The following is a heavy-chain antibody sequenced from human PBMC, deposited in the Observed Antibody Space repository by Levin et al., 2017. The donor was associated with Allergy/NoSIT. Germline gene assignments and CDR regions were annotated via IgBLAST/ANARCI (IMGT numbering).Heavy chain of an antibody. CDR1: GFRFNTFW. V-gene: IGHV3-7*01. Sequence: GGSLRLSCVASGFRFNTFWMSWVRQGPGKGLEWVANINEDGSVEDYVGAVKGRFTISRDNAMTSVYLQLNSLRVDDTALYYCVPQLAQQKDFRQWGQGTQVIVSS. CDR2: INEDGSVE. D-gene: IGHD6-13*01. CDR3: VPQLAQQKDFRQ. J-gene: IGHJ1*01.